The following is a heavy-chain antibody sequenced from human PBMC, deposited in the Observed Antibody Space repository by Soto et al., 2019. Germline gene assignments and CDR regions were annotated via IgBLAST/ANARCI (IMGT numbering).Heavy chain of an antibody. Sequence: WLSXRLSGFPSVMSCFIRSIILVRHAPGEGLEWVSTITDSGGDAKYEDSVRGRFAISRDNSKKTLYLQMRSLTAEDSAIYYCARGSKESYPGSRIFDLWGRRTLVTASS. CDR3: ARGSKESYPGSRIFDL. D-gene: IGHD3-10*01. V-gene: IGHV3-23*01. J-gene: IGHJ4*02. CDR2: ITDSGGDA. CDR1: VMSCFIRS.